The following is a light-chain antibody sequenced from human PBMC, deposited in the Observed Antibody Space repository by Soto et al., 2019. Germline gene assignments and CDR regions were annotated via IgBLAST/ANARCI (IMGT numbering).Light chain of an antibody. J-gene: IGLJ3*02. CDR1: SSDVGGYNY. Sequence: QSVLTQPPSASGVPGHAVTLSCTGTSSDVGGYNYVSWYQQYPGRAPKLLIYEVTKRPSGVPDRFSGSKSGNTAALTVSGLQAEDEADYYCSSYAASNNFYFVFGGGTKVTVL. V-gene: IGLV2-8*01. CDR3: SSYAASNNFYFV. CDR2: EVT.